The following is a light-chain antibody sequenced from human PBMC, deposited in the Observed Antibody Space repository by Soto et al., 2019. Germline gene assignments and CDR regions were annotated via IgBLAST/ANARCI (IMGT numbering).Light chain of an antibody. J-gene: IGKJ1*01. V-gene: IGKV3-20*01. CDR2: GAS. CDR3: QQYGSSRGT. CDR1: QSVSSSY. Sequence: IVFTQSPGTPSFSPGGKANLSFRARQSVSSSYLAWYQQKPGQAPRLLIYGASSRATGIPDRFSGSGSGTDFTLTISRLEPEDFAVYYCQQYGSSRGTFGQGTKVDFK.